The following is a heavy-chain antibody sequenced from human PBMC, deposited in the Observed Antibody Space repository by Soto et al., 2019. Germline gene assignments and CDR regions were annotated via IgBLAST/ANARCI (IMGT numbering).Heavy chain of an antibody. CDR2: IVVGSGNT. D-gene: IGHD2-8*01. Sequence: SVKVSCKASGFTFTSSAMQWVRQARGQRLEWIGWIVVGSGNTNYAQKFQERVTITRDMSTSTAYMELSSLRSEDTAVYYCAADPGYCTNGVCLDYWGQGTLVTVSS. CDR1: GFTFTSSA. CDR3: AADPGYCTNGVCLDY. V-gene: IGHV1-58*02. J-gene: IGHJ4*02.